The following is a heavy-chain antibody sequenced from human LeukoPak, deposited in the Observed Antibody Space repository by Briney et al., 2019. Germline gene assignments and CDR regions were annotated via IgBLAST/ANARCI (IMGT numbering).Heavy chain of an antibody. Sequence: KSGGSLRLSCAASGFTFSSYAMSWVRQAPGKGLEWVSSISGSGYSTYYADSVKGRFTISRDNSKNTLYLQMNSLRAEDTAVYYCAKVAAFLRLYYFDYWGQGTLVTVSS. D-gene: IGHD6-25*01. CDR3: AKVAAFLRLYYFDY. CDR1: GFTFSSYA. J-gene: IGHJ4*02. CDR2: ISGSGYST. V-gene: IGHV3-23*01.